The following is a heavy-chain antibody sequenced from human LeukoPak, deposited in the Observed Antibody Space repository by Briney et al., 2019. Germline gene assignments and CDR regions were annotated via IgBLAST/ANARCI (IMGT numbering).Heavy chain of an antibody. CDR1: GYSFTSYW. CDR2: CYPGDSDT. V-gene: IGHV5-51*01. Sequence: GESLKISGKGPGYSFTSYWIGWVGRMPGKGLEWMGICYPGDSDTSYSPSFQGQVTISADKSISTAYLQWSSLKASDTAMYYCARHTNSGYDPYDYWGQGTLVTVSS. D-gene: IGHD5-12*01. J-gene: IGHJ4*02. CDR3: ARHTNSGYDPYDY.